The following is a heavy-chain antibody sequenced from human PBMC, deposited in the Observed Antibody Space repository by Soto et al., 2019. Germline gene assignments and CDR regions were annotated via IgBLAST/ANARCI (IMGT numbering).Heavy chain of an antibody. CDR1: GYTFTSYA. V-gene: IGHV1-3*01. CDR3: ARDLAEPPWRITMVRGVIGRNWFDP. J-gene: IGHJ5*02. D-gene: IGHD3-10*01. CDR2: INAGNGNT. Sequence: VASVKVSCKASGYTFTSYAMHWVRQAPGQRLEWMGWINAGNGNTKYSQKFQGRVTITRDTSASTAYMELSSLRSEDTAVYYCARDLAEPPWRITMVRGVIGRNWFDPWGQGTLVTVSS.